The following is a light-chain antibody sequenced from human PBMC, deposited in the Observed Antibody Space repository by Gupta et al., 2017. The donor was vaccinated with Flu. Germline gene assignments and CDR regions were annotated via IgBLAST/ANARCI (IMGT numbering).Light chain of an antibody. V-gene: IGLV4-69*01. CDR1: SGHSSYA. CDR3: QTWGTGVWV. CDR2: LNSDGSH. Sequence: LVLTQSPPASASLGASVKLTCTLRSGHSSYAIAWHQQQPEKGPRYLMKLNSDGSHSKGDGIPDRFSGSSSGAERYLTISSLQSEDEADYYCQTWGTGVWVFGGGTKLTVL. J-gene: IGLJ3*02.